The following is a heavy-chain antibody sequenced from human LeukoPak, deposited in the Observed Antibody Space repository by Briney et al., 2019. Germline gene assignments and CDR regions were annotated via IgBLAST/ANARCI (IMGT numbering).Heavy chain of an antibody. V-gene: IGHV1-8*01. CDR1: GYTFTSYD. CDR3: ARGSSGDGYNYYYYYYMDV. D-gene: IGHD5-24*01. Sequence: ASVKVSCKASGYTFTSYDINWVRQATGQGLEWMGWMNPNSGNTGYAQKFQGRVTMTRNTSISTACMELSSLRSEDTAVYYCARGSSGDGYNYYYYYYMDVWGKGTTVTVSS. CDR2: MNPNSGNT. J-gene: IGHJ6*03.